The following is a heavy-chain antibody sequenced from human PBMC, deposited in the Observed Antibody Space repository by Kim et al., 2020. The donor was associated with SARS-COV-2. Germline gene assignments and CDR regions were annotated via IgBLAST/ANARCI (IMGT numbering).Heavy chain of an antibody. CDR3: AKGEAKWELLGAFAI. J-gene: IGHJ3*02. V-gene: IGHV3-30*02. D-gene: IGHD1-26*01. Sequence: GHAVKGRLTLSRDNSKNTLYLQMNNLRPEDTAVYYCAKGEAKWELLGAFAIWGQGTMVTVSS.